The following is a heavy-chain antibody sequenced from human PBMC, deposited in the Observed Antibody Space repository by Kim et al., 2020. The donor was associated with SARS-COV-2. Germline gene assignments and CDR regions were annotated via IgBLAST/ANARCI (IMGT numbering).Heavy chain of an antibody. CDR2: NGSKI. D-gene: IGHD3-10*01. Sequence: NGSKISHADSVRGRFTISRDNAESSLYLQMNSLRAEDTAMYYCARDGASWGQGTLVTVSS. CDR3: ARDGAS. V-gene: IGHV3-7*01. J-gene: IGHJ5*02.